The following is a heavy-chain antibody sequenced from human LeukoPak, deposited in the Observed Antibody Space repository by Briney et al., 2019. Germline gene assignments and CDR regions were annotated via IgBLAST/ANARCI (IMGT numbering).Heavy chain of an antibody. CDR3: AREQGDYYGSGSYDY. D-gene: IGHD3-10*01. CDR1: GYTFTSYG. CDR2: ISAYNGNT. Sequence: ASVKVSCKASGYTFTSYGISWVRQAPGQGLEWMGWISAYNGNTNDAQKLQGRVTMTTDTSTSTAYMELRSLRSDDTAVYYCAREQGDYYGSGSYDYWGQGTLVTVSS. V-gene: IGHV1-18*01. J-gene: IGHJ4*02.